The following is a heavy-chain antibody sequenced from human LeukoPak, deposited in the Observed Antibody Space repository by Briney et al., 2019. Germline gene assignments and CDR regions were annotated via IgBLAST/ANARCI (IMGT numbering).Heavy chain of an antibody. J-gene: IGHJ4*02. Sequence: IPSETLSLTCDVSGASISSNNWWSWVRQPPGKGLEWIGEIYHTGSTDYNPSLKSRVTISVDKSKNQFSLKLSSVTAADTAVYYCARLHGAYGDYWGQGTLVTVSS. CDR3: ARLHGAYGDY. V-gene: IGHV4-4*02. CDR2: IYHTGST. CDR1: GASISSNNW. D-gene: IGHD4-17*01.